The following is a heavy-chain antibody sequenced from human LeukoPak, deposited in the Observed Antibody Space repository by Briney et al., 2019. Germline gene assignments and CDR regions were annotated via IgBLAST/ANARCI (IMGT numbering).Heavy chain of an antibody. J-gene: IGHJ6*01. CDR1: GSSFTTYH. V-gene: IGHV4-34*01. CDR3: ASQMLEWYGLDV. D-gene: IGHD3-3*01. Sequence: SETLSLTCAVSGSSFTTYHWSWIRQSPGKGLEWIGEVKTSAITNYNPSLESRVTISVDMSKNQFSLNLRSVTAADAAIYYCASQMLEWYGLDVWGQGTTVIVSS. CDR2: VKTSAIT.